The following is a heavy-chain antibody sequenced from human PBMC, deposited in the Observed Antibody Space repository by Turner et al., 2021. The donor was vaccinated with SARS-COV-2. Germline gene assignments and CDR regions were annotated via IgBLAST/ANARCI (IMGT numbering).Heavy chain of an antibody. J-gene: IGHJ4*02. CDR2: ISYTVRT. CDR1: GGSISTTNHY. V-gene: IGHV4-39*01. CDR3: ARQGGVDY. Sequence: QLQLQDSGPGLVKHSETLSLTCAVSGGSISTTNHYWGWIRQPPGKGLEWIGSISYTVRTFYTPSLKSRVTLSMDTSKNHFSLKVTSVTAADTAVYYCARQGGVDYWGQGTLVTVSS.